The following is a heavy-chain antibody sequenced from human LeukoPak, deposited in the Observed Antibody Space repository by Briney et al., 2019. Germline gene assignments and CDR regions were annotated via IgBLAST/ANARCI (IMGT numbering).Heavy chain of an antibody. Sequence: PSETLSLTCTVSGGSIISSDYHWGWVRQPPGKGLEWIGTISYSGNTDYNPSLRSRVTISVDTSNNQFSLRLGSVTAADTAVYHCARHCCSGPAKRVFDIWGQGAMVTVSS. V-gene: IGHV4-39*01. CDR3: ARHCCSGPAKRVFDI. J-gene: IGHJ3*02. D-gene: IGHD2-15*01. CDR1: GGSIISSDYH. CDR2: ISYSGNT.